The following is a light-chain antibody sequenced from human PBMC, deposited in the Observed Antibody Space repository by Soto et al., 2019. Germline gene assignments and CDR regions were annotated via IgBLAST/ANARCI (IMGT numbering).Light chain of an antibody. CDR2: DAS. Sequence: IQMTQSPSSLSASVGDTVTITCRASQSVSTWLAWYQQKPGKAPKLLIYDASSLESGVPSRFSGSGSGTELTLTISSLQAEDSATYYCQQYNSYSPTFGQGTKV. J-gene: IGKJ1*01. V-gene: IGKV1-5*01. CDR3: QQYNSYSPT. CDR1: QSVSTW.